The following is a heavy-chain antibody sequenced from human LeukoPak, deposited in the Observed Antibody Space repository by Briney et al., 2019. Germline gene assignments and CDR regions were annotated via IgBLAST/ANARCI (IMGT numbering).Heavy chain of an antibody. V-gene: IGHV3-9*01. Sequence: PGRSLRLSCTASGFTFDDYAMHWIRQPPGKGLEWVSGISWNSGSIGYADSVKRRFTISRNNTNNSLYLQMNTLSADHTAVYYCARWNLGSDFWGQGTLVTVSS. J-gene: IGHJ4*02. D-gene: IGHD5-24*01. CDR2: ISWNSGSI. CDR3: ARWNLGSDF. CDR1: GFTFDDYA.